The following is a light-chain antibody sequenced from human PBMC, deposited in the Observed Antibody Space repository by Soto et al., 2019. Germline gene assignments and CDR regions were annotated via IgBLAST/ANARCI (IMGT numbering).Light chain of an antibody. V-gene: IGLV2-8*01. Sequence: QSALTQPPSASGSPGQSVTISYTGTSSDVGGYNYVSWYQQHPDKAPRLMIYEVTKRPSGVPDRFSGSKSGNTASLTVSGLQAEDEADYYCSSYAGSDNLGVFGTGTKLTVL. CDR1: SSDVGGYNY. J-gene: IGLJ1*01. CDR2: EVT. CDR3: SSYAGSDNLGV.